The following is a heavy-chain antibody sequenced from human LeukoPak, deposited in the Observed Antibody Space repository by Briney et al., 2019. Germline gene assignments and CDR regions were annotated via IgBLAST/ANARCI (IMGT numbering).Heavy chain of an antibody. CDR2: ISGSGGST. D-gene: IGHD3-10*01. CDR1: GFTFSSYG. CDR3: AKSNGYGLVDI. J-gene: IGHJ3*02. V-gene: IGHV3-23*01. Sequence: GGTLRLSCGASGFTFSSYGMSWVRQAPGKGLEWVSGISGSGGSTYYADSVKGRFTISRDNSKNTLYLQMNSLRAEDTAVYYCAKSNGYGLVDIWGQGTMVTVSS.